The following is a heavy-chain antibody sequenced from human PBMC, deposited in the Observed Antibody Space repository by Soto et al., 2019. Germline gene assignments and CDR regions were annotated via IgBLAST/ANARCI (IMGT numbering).Heavy chain of an antibody. CDR2: ISSSGNTI. CDR3: AKMSSENYYDPVFS. V-gene: IGHV3-11*01. CDR1: GFTFSDYY. Sequence: QVQLVESGGGLVQTSGSLRIACVASGFTFSDYYMRWVRQAPGKGLEWVSYISSSGNTIYYADSVTGRFTISRDNAKNSVYLQMNSLRAEDTALYFCAKMSSENYYDPVFSWGQGTLVTVSS. J-gene: IGHJ4*02. D-gene: IGHD3-22*01.